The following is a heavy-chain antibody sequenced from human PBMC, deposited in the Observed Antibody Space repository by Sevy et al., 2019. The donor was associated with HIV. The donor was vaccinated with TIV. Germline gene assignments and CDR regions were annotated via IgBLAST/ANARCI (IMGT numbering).Heavy chain of an antibody. V-gene: IGHV3-74*01. Sequence: GSLRLSCAASGFTFSSYWMHWVRQAPGKGLVWVSRINSDGSSTSYADSVKGRFTISRDNAKNTLYLQMNSLRAEDTAVYYCARSKYYYYDMDVWGQGTTVTVSS. J-gene: IGHJ6*02. CDR3: ARSKYYYYDMDV. CDR2: INSDGSST. CDR1: GFTFSSYW.